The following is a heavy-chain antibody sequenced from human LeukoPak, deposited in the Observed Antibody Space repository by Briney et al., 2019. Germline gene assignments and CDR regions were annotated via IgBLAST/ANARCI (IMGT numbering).Heavy chain of an antibody. CDR2: ISYDGSTK. V-gene: IGHV3-30*18. CDR1: GSTFSSFG. J-gene: IGHJ4*02. CDR3: AKREVRGTYLYYFDY. D-gene: IGHD3-16*01. Sequence: GGSLRLSCAASGSTFSSFGMHWVRQAPGKGLEWVAVISYDGSTKYYADSVKGRFTISRDNSKNTLYLQMNSLRDEDTAVYYCAKREVRGTYLYYFDYWGQGTLVTVSS.